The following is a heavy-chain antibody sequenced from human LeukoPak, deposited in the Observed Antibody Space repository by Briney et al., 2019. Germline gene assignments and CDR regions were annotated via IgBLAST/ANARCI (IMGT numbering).Heavy chain of an antibody. CDR3: ARGRAVYVDY. CDR1: GYTFTSYG. D-gene: IGHD4-4*01. CDR2: MNPNSGNT. V-gene: IGHV1-8*02. J-gene: IGHJ4*02. Sequence: ASVKVSCKASGYTFTSYGISWVRQAPGQGLEWMGWMNPNSGNTGYAQKFQGRVTMTRNTSISTAYMELSSLRSEDTAVYYCARGRAVYVDYWGQGTLVTVSS.